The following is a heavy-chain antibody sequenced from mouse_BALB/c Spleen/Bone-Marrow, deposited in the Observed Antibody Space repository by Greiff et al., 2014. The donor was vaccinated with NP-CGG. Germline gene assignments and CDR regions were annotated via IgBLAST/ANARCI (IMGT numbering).Heavy chain of an antibody. CDR3: ARWSNYYGSSYLAY. V-gene: IGHV1-54*01. D-gene: IGHD1-1*01. CDR1: GYAFTNYL. J-gene: IGHJ3*01. CDR2: INPGSGGT. Sequence: QVQLQQSGAELVRPGTSVKVSCKASGYAFTNYLIEWVKQRPGQGLEWIGVINPGSGGTNYNEKFKGKATLTADKSSSTAYMQLRSLTSDDSAVYFCARWSNYYGSSYLAYWGQGTLVTVSA.